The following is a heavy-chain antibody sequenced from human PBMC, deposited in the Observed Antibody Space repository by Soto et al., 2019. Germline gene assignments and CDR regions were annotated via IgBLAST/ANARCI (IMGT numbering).Heavy chain of an antibody. CDR2: INTGNGNT. V-gene: IGHV1-3*04. CDR1: GYTFSSYA. CDR3: ARYSSSFSWFDP. D-gene: IGHD6-6*01. J-gene: IGHJ5*02. Sequence: GASVKVSCKASGYTFSSYAMHWVRQAPGQRPEWMGWINTGNGNTKYSENFQGRATITRDTSASTAYMELSSVTATDTAVYYCARYSSSFSWFDPWGQGTLVTVSS.